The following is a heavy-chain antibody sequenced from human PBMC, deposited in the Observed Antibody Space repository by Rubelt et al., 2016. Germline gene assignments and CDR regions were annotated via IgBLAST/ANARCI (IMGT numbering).Heavy chain of an antibody. CDR1: GYTFTSYY. V-gene: IGHV1-46*01. D-gene: IGHD3-16*01. Sequence: QVQLVQSGAEVKKPGASVKVSCKASGYTFTSYYMHWVRQAPGQGLEWMGIINPSGCSPSFEQKLQGRGTMTKDTSTSTVYMEQSSLRSEDTGVYYCARDDYDGMDVWGKGTTVTVSS. CDR3: ARDDYDGMDV. J-gene: IGHJ6*04. CDR2: INPSGCSP.